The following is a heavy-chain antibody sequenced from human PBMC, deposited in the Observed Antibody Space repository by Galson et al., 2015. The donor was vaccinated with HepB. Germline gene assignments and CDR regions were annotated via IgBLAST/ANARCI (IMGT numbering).Heavy chain of an antibody. D-gene: IGHD6-19*01. CDR1: GYSFPTYW. Sequence: QSGAEVKKPGESLKISCKGSGYSFPTYWIGWVRQMPGKGLEWMGIIFPADSNTKYSPSFQGQVTISADMSISTDYLQWGRLKVSDTAMYCGARTAGSGYSTGRAPYYFDYWGQGTLVTVSS. V-gene: IGHV5-51*03. CDR3: ARTAGSGYSTGRAPYYFDY. J-gene: IGHJ4*02. CDR2: IFPADSNT.